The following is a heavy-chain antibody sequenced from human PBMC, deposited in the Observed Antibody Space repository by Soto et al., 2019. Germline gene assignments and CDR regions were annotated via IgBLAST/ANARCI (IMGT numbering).Heavy chain of an antibody. CDR2: ISTSGRNT. CDR1: GFTFGTYS. Sequence: EVQLVESGGGLVKPGGSLRLSCAASGFTFGTYSMNWVRQAPGKGLEWVSFISTSGRNTYYADSVKGRFTISRENAKNSEFLQMNSLRAEDTAVYYCARPLASVTIYGEGIDYWGQGTLVTVSS. J-gene: IGHJ4*02. D-gene: IGHD3-3*01. V-gene: IGHV3-21*01. CDR3: ARPLASVTIYGEGIDY.